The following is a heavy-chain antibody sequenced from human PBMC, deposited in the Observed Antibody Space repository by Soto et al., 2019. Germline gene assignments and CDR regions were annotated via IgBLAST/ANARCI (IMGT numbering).Heavy chain of an antibody. V-gene: IGHV3-23*01. Sequence: EVQLLESGGGSVQPGGSLRLSCAASGFTFSSYAMTWVRQAPGKGLEWVSAISGSGAYTYYANSVKGRFTISRDNSKNTLHLPLNSLSSEDTAVCYWANYGWSSTRCQCDSWSQGTRVTVSS. CDR2: ISGSGAYT. J-gene: IGHJ4*02. CDR3: ANYGWSSTRCQCDS. CDR1: GFTFSSYA. D-gene: IGHD2-2*01.